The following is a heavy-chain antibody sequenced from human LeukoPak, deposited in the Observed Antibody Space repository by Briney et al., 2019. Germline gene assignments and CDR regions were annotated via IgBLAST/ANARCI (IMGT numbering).Heavy chain of an antibody. Sequence: PSQTLSLTCTVSGGSISSGGYYWRWVRQHPGKGLEWIGYIYYSGSTYYNPSLKSRVTISVDTSKNQFSLKLSSVTAADTAVYYCARDSQHYGMDVWGQGTTVTVSS. CDR3: ARDSQHYGMDV. J-gene: IGHJ6*02. V-gene: IGHV4-31*03. CDR1: GGSISSGGYY. CDR2: IYYSGST.